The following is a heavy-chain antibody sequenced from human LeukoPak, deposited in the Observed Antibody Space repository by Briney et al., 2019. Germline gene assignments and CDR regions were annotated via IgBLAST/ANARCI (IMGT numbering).Heavy chain of an antibody. D-gene: IGHD6-13*01. CDR1: GFTVSSNY. Sequence: GGSLRLSCAASGFTVSSNYMSWVRQAPWKGLEWVSVIYSGCSTYYADSVKGRFTISRDNSKNTLYLQMNSLRAEDTAVYYCARGGPAAGRFDYWGQGTLVTVSS. CDR2: IYSGCST. V-gene: IGHV3-66*01. CDR3: ARGGPAAGRFDY. J-gene: IGHJ4*02.